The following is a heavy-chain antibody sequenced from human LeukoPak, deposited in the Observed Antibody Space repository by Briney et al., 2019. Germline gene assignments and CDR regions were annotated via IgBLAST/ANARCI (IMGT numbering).Heavy chain of an antibody. Sequence: SETLSLTCTVSGGSISSYYWSWIRQSPGKGLEWIGYINHSGSTKYNPSLKSRVTISVDTSKNQFSLKLSSVTAADTAVYYCARGGETWGAFDIWGQGTMVTVSS. J-gene: IGHJ3*02. D-gene: IGHD2-21*01. CDR3: ARGGETWGAFDI. CDR2: INHSGST. CDR1: GGSISSYY. V-gene: IGHV4-4*08.